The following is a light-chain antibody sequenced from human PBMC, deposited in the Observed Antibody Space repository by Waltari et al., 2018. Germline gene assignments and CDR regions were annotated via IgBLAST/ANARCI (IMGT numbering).Light chain of an antibody. J-gene: IGLJ2*01. Sequence: QSALTQPASVSGSPGQSITISCAGTSNDVGSYSYVSWYQQHPGKAPKLMIYDVTTRPSGVSNRFSGSKSCNTASLTISGLQAEDEADYYCNSYTSGTTLVFGGGTKLTVL. CDR1: SNDVGSYSY. V-gene: IGLV2-14*03. CDR2: DVT. CDR3: NSYTSGTTLV.